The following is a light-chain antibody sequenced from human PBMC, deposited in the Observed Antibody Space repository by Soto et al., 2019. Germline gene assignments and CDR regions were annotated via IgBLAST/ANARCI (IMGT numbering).Light chain of an antibody. CDR3: MQALQTPLT. J-gene: IGKJ4*01. CDR1: QSLLHSNGYNY. Sequence: DIVMTQSPLSLPVTPGEPASISCRSSQSLLHSNGYNYLDWYLQKPGQSPQLLIYLGSNRASGVPDRFSGSGSGTDFTLEINRVGAGDFGVYYCMQALQTPLTFGGGTKVEIK. CDR2: LGS. V-gene: IGKV2-28*01.